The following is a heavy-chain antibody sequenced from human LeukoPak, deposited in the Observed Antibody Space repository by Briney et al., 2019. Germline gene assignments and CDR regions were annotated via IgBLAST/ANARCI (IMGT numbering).Heavy chain of an antibody. V-gene: IGHV3-30*02. J-gene: IGHJ4*02. D-gene: IGHD6-19*01. CDR2: IRYDGSNK. CDR3: AKGLLLYSSGCTTLDY. Sequence: GGSLRLSCAASGFTFSSYGMHWVRQAPGKGLEWVAFIRYDGSNKYYADSVKGRFTISRDSSKNTLYLQMNSLRAEDTAVYYCAKGLLLYSSGCTTLDYWGQGTLVTVSS. CDR1: GFTFSSYG.